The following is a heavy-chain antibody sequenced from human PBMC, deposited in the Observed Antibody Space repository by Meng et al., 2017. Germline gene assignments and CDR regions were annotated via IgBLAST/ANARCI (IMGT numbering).Heavy chain of an antibody. V-gene: IGHV3-66*02. J-gene: IGHJ4*02. CDR1: GFTVSSNY. CDR2: IYSGGST. Sequence: VQLVESGGGLVQPGGSLRLSCAASGFTVSSNYMSWVRQAPGKGLEWVSVIYSGGSTYYADSVKGRFTISRDNSKNTLYLQMNSLRAEDTAVYYCARAEELLYYFDYWGQGTLVTVSS. CDR3: ARAEELLYYFDY. D-gene: IGHD1-26*01.